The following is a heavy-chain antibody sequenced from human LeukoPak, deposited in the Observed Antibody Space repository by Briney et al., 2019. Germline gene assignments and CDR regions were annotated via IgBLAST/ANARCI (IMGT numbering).Heavy chain of an antibody. V-gene: IGHV1-2*02. J-gene: IGHJ5*02. Sequence: GASVKVSCKASGYTFTGYYMHWVRQAPGQGLEWMGWINPNSGGTNYAQKFQGRVTMTRDTSISTAYMELSRLRSDDTAVYYCARDHLVAVAGRPYNWFDPWGQGTLVTVSS. D-gene: IGHD6-19*01. CDR3: ARDHLVAVAGRPYNWFDP. CDR1: GYTFTGYY. CDR2: INPNSGGT.